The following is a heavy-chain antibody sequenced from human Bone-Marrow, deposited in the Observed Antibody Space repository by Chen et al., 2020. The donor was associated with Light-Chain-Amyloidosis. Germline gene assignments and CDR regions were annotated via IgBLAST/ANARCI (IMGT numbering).Heavy chain of an antibody. CDR1: GGSFSGYY. J-gene: IGHJ6*03. D-gene: IGHD3-3*01. CDR3: ARAIYRYYDLVNFYHYMDV. CDR2: INHSGST. V-gene: IGHV4-34*01. Sequence: QVQLQQWGAGLLKPSETLSLTCAVYGGSFSGYYWSWIRQPPGKGLEWIGEINHSGSTNYNPSLKSRLTISVDTSKKQLSLKLSSVTAADTAVYYCARAIYRYYDLVNFYHYMDVWGRGTTVTVS.